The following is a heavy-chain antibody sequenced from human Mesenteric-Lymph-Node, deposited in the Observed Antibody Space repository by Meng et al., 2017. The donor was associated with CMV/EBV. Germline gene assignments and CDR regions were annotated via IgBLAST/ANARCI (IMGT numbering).Heavy chain of an antibody. D-gene: IGHD4-11*01. Sequence: GGSLRLSCAVSGSTFSAYYMSWIRQAPGKGLEWVSYISSSGSTIYYAASVKGRFTISRENAKNSLYLQMNSLRAEDTAVYCCARARYSTYYFDYWGQGTLVTVSS. J-gene: IGHJ4*02. CDR3: ARARYSTYYFDY. CDR2: ISSSGSTI. V-gene: IGHV3-11*01. CDR1: GSTFSAYY.